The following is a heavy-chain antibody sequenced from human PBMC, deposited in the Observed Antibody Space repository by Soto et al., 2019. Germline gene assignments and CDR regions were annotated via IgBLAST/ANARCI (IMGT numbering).Heavy chain of an antibody. J-gene: IGHJ4*02. Sequence: GGSLRLSCAASGFTFSSYSMNWVRQAPGKGLEWVSSISSSSSYIYYADSVKGRFTISRDNAKNSLYLQMNSLRAEDTAVYYCARDGGDCTNGVCYDYFDYWGQGTLVTVSS. D-gene: IGHD2-8*01. CDR2: ISSSSSYI. CDR3: ARDGGDCTNGVCYDYFDY. CDR1: GFTFSSYS. V-gene: IGHV3-21*01.